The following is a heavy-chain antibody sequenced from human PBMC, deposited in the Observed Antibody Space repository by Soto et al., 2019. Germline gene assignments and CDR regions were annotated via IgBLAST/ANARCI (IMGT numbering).Heavy chain of an antibody. V-gene: IGHV4-34*01. Sequence: QVHLQQWGAGLLKPSETLSLTCAVYGGSFSDTYWNWFRQPPGKGLEWIGEINHNTNTIYNPSLTSQVTVSVDTSKNHFSLKLTSVTAADTAVYYCARGVRLFRRSFDPWGQGTLVTVSS. D-gene: IGHD2-15*01. CDR1: GGSFSDTY. J-gene: IGHJ5*02. CDR2: INHNTNT. CDR3: ARGVRLFRRSFDP.